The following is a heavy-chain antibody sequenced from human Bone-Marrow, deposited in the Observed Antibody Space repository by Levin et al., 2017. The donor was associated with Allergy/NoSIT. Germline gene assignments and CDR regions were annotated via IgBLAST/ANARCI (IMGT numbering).Heavy chain of an antibody. CDR2: IIPIFGTA. CDR3: ARSLPLLRYCSSTSCYTSLFDY. V-gene: IGHV1-69*01. J-gene: IGHJ4*02. CDR1: GGTFSSYA. D-gene: IGHD2-2*02. Sequence: KISCKASGGTFSSYAISWVRQAPGQGLEWMGGIIPIFGTANYAQKFQGRVTITADESTSTAYMELSSLRSEDTAVYYCARSLPLLRYCSSTSCYTSLFDYWGQGTLVTVSS.